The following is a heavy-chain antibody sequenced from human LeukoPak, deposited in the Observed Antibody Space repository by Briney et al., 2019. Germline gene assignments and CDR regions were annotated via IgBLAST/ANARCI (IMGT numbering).Heavy chain of an antibody. CDR2: IKQDGSKK. V-gene: IGHV3-7*03. J-gene: IGHJ4*02. D-gene: IGHD2-8*02. Sequence: GGSLRLSCAASGFSFSYYSMNWVRQAPGKGLEWVANIKQDGSKKNYVDSVKGRFTISRDNAKNSLYLQMNSLRAEDTAVYYCAPPLDYYVTGGSHQGGDWGQGTLVTVSS. CDR1: GFSFSYYS. CDR3: APPLDYYVTGGSHQGGD.